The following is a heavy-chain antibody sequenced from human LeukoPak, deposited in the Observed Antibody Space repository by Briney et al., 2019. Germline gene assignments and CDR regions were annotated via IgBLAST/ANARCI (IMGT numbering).Heavy chain of an antibody. J-gene: IGHJ4*02. V-gene: IGHV3-21*01. CDR3: ARDYGGSSPFDY. CDR2: ITEDSSYI. D-gene: IGHD4-23*01. Sequence: PGGSLRLSCAASGFTFSFYTMNWVRQAPGKGLEWVSSITEDSSYIYYADSVKGRFTISRDNAKNSLYLHMNSLRAEDTAVYYCARDYGGSSPFDYWGQGTLVTVSS. CDR1: GFTFSFYT.